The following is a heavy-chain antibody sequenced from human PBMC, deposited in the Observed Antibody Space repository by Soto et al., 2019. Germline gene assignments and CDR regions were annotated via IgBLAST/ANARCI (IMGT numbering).Heavy chain of an antibody. Sequence: SLTCTVSGGSISSYFWSLIRQPPGKGLEWIGYIDYSGSTNYNPSLKSRVTISVDTSKNQFSLKLTSVTAADTAVFYCARACTAMVQLDYWGQGTLVTVYS. V-gene: IGHV4-59*01. J-gene: IGHJ4*02. D-gene: IGHD5-18*01. CDR2: IDYSGST. CDR1: GGSISSYF. CDR3: ARACTAMVQLDY.